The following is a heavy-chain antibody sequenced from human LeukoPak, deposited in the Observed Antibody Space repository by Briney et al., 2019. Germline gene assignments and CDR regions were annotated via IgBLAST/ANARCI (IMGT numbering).Heavy chain of an antibody. CDR1: GFTFSSYA. Sequence: QPGRSLRLSCAASGFTFSSYAMPWVRQAPGKGLEWVAVISYDGSNKYYADSVKGRFTISRDNSKNTLYLQMNSLRAEDTAVYYCARDGAVAGDYYYGMDVWGQGTTVTVSS. CDR2: ISYDGSNK. V-gene: IGHV3-30-3*01. J-gene: IGHJ6*02. CDR3: ARDGAVAGDYYYGMDV. D-gene: IGHD6-19*01.